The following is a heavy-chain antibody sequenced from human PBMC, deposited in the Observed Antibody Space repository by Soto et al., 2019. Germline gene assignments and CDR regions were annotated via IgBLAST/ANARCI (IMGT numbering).Heavy chain of an antibody. Sequence: QVQLVESGGGLVKPGGSLRLSCAGSGFTFSDYYMSWIRQAPEKGLEWVSYISSRGSTIYYADSVKGRFTISRDNAKNSLYLQMNTLRAEDTALYCGARAFRGYSNAWDVWGKGTTVTVSS. CDR2: ISSRGSTI. D-gene: IGHD5-18*01. CDR3: ARAFRGYSNAWDV. CDR1: GFTFSDYY. V-gene: IGHV3-11*01. J-gene: IGHJ6*04.